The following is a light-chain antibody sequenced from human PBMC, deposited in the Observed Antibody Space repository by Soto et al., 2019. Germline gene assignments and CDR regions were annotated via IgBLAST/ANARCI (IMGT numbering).Light chain of an antibody. CDR3: QQSYSSPPT. V-gene: IGKV3-20*01. CDR1: QSVSSSN. CDR2: AAS. Sequence: VMTQSPGTLSFSPGERATLSCRASQSVSSSNLAWYQQKPAQAPRLLIYAASSLQSGVPSRFSGSRSGPDFTLTISSLQPEDFATYYCQQSYSSPPTFGQGTKVDIK. J-gene: IGKJ1*01.